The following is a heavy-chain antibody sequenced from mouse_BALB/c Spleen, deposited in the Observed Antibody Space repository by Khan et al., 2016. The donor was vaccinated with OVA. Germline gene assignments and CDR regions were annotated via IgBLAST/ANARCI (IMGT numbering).Heavy chain of an antibody. J-gene: IGHJ4*01. D-gene: IGHD2-10*01. CDR2: INTYTGEP. CDR1: GYTFTNYG. V-gene: IGHV9-3-1*01. Sequence: QIQLVQSGPELKKPGETVKISCKASGYTFTNYGMNWVKQAPGKGLKWMGWINTYTGEPTYADDFKGRFAFSLETSASTAYLQINNLKNEDTATYFGARPPYFSYVMVFWGQGTSSPVSS. CDR3: ARPPYFSYVMVF.